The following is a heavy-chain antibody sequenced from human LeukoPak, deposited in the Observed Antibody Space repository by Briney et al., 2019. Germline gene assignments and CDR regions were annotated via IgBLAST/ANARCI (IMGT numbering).Heavy chain of an antibody. CDR1: GGSFSGCY. J-gene: IGHJ4*02. CDR3: ARGYPTGYCSSTSCPARLFDY. D-gene: IGHD2-2*01. CDR2: INHSGST. V-gene: IGHV4-34*01. Sequence: SETLSLTCAVYGGSFSGCYWSWIRQPPGKGLEWIGEINHSGSTNYNPSLKSRVTISVDTSKNQFSLKLSSVTAADTAVYYCARGYPTGYCSSTSCPARLFDYWGQGTLVTVSS.